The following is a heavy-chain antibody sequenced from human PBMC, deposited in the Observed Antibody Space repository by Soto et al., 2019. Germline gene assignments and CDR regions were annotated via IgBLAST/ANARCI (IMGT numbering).Heavy chain of an antibody. Sequence: ASVKVSCKASGYTFTSYAMHWVRQAPGQRLEWMGWINAGNGNTKYSQKFQGRVTITRDTSASTAYMELSSLRSEDTAVYYCARDLATIGDYYGMDVWGQGTTVTAP. CDR1: GYTFTSYA. V-gene: IGHV1-3*01. D-gene: IGHD5-12*01. J-gene: IGHJ6*02. CDR2: INAGNGNT. CDR3: ARDLATIGDYYGMDV.